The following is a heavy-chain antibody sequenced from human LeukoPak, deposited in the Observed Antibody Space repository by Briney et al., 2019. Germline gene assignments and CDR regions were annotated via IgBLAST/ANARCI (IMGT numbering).Heavy chain of an antibody. CDR2: ISYDGSNL. Sequence: PGGSLRLSCAASGFTFSSYGMHWVRQAPGKGLEWVAVISYDGSNLDYADSVKGRFTISRDNSKNTLYLQMNSLRAEDTAVYYCARGGEGVLGFDYWGQGTLVTVSS. CDR3: ARGGEGVLGFDY. J-gene: IGHJ4*02. D-gene: IGHD2-21*01. CDR1: GFTFSSYG. V-gene: IGHV3-30-3*01.